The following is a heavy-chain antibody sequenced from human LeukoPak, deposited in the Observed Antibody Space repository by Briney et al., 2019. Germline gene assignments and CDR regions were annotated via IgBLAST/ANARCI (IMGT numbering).Heavy chain of an antibody. J-gene: IGHJ3*02. CDR3: ARDKWLTTVTSSDAFDI. V-gene: IGHV1-18*01. Sequence: ASVKVSCKASGYTFTSYGISWVRQAPGQGLEWMGWISAYNGNTNYAQKLQGRVTMTTGTSTSTAYMELRSLRSDDTAVYYCARDKWLTTVTSSDAFDIWGQGTMVTVSS. D-gene: IGHD4-17*01. CDR1: GYTFTSYG. CDR2: ISAYNGNT.